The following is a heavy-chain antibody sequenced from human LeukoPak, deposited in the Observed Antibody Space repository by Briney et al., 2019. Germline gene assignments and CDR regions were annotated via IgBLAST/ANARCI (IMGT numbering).Heavy chain of an antibody. V-gene: IGHV4-59*08. Sequence: SETLSLTCTVSGGSISSYYWSWIRQPPGKGLEWIGYIYYSGSTNYNPSLKSRVTISVDTSKNQFSLKLSSVTAADTAVYYCARHGDYGSGSYYDYWGQGTLVTVSS. D-gene: IGHD3-10*01. J-gene: IGHJ4*02. CDR1: GGSISSYY. CDR2: IYYSGST. CDR3: ARHGDYGSGSYYDY.